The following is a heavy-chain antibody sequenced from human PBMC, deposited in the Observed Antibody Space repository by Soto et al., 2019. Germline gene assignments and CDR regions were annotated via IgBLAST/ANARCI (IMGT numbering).Heavy chain of an antibody. D-gene: IGHD6-13*01. Sequence: ASVKVSCRASGYPFTSYGISWVRQAPGQGLEWMGWISAYNGNTNYAQKLQGRVTMTTDTSTSTAYMELRSLRSDDTAVYYCERELNPRGIAAVDYWGQGTLVTV. CDR1: GYPFTSYG. J-gene: IGHJ4*02. CDR2: ISAYNGNT. CDR3: ERELNPRGIAAVDY. V-gene: IGHV1-18*01.